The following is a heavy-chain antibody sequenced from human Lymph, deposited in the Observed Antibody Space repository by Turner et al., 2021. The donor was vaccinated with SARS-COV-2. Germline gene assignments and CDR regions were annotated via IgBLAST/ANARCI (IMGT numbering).Heavy chain of an antibody. CDR1: GFTFSRYT. CDR3: AKDGYDGIYCGGGSCYSGWFDP. J-gene: IGHJ5*02. CDR2: ISGSGAST. D-gene: IGHD2-15*01. Sequence: EVQLLESGGGLVQPGGSLRLAFAASGFTFSRYTMSWVRQAPGKGLEWVSAISGSGASTYYADSVKGRFTISRDNSKNTLYLQMNSLRVEDTAVYYCAKDGYDGIYCGGGSCYSGWFDPWGQGTLVTVSS. V-gene: IGHV3-23*01.